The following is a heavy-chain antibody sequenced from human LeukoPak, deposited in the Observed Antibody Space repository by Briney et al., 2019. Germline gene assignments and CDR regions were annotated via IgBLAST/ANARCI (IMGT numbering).Heavy chain of an antibody. D-gene: IGHD1-26*01. CDR1: GFAVSHNY. J-gene: IGHJ4*02. CDR3: ARDLSDPRDY. Sequence: PGGSLRLSCAASGFAVSHNYMSWVRQAPGKGLEWVSVIYSGGSTNYADSVKGRFTISRDNSKNTLYLQMNSLRAEDTAVYYCARDLSDPRDYWGQGTLVTVSS. V-gene: IGHV3-66*01. CDR2: IYSGGST.